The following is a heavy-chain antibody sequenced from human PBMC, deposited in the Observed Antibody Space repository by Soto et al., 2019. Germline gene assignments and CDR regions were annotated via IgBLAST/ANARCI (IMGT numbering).Heavy chain of an antibody. Sequence: GASVKVSCKASGGTFSSYAISWVRQAPGQGLEWMGGIIPIFGTANYAQKFQGRVTITADESTSTAYMELSSLRSEDTAVYYCAGVDTAMANFDYWGQGTLVPSPQ. CDR2: IIPIFGTA. CDR3: AGVDTAMANFDY. J-gene: IGHJ4*02. CDR1: GGTFSSYA. D-gene: IGHD5-18*01. V-gene: IGHV1-69*13.